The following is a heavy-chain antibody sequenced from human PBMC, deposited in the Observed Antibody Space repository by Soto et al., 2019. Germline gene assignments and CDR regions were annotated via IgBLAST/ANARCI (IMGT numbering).Heavy chain of an antibody. J-gene: IGHJ4*02. CDR2: ISYDGSNK. Sequence: QVQLVEAGGGVVQPGMSLRLSWAASGFTFSSYAMHWVRQAPGKGLELVAVISYDGSNKYYADFVKGRFTISRDNSKNTLYLQMNSLRAEDTAVYYCSGGSEMATISLFDYWGQGPLVTVSS. V-gene: IGHV3-30-3*01. CDR3: SGGSEMATISLFDY. CDR1: GFTFSSYA. D-gene: IGHD5-12*01.